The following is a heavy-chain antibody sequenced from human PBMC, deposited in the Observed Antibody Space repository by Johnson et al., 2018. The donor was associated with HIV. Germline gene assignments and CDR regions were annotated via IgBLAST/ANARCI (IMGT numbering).Heavy chain of an antibody. Sequence: VQLVESGGGVVQPGGSLRLSCAASGFSFSDYITHWVRQAPGKGLEWVANIKEDGTEKYYVDSVKGRFTVSRDNAKNSLYLQMNSLRVEDTALYYCARESMVQGVTLYVVHAFDIWGQGTMVTVSS. CDR2: IKEDGTEK. CDR1: GFSFSDYI. D-gene: IGHD3-10*01. V-gene: IGHV3-7*03. CDR3: ARESMVQGVTLYVVHAFDI. J-gene: IGHJ3*02.